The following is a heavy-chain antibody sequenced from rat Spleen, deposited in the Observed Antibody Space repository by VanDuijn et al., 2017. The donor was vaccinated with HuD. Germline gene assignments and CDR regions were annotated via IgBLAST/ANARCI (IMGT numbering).Heavy chain of an antibody. D-gene: IGHD4-6*01. Sequence: EVQLVESDGGLVQPGRSLKLSCAASGFIFSDHYVAWVRQAPTKGLEWVASISYDGTATYYRDSVKGRFTISRDNAKSTLYLQMDSLRSEDTATYYCTRGTYFRHWGQGVMVTVSS. J-gene: IGHJ2*01. V-gene: IGHV5-20*01. CDR3: TRGTYFRH. CDR2: ISYDGTAT. CDR1: GFIFSDHY.